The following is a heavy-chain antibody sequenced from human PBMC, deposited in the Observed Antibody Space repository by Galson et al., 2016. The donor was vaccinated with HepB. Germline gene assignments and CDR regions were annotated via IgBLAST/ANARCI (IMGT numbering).Heavy chain of an antibody. V-gene: IGHV3-21*01. CDR2: ISTTTRYT. D-gene: IGHD3-10*01. J-gene: IGHJ6*02. Sequence: SLRLSCAASGFSFSSYSMNWVRQVPGKGLEWVSSISTTTRYTYYANSVKGRFTISRDNSKNSLYLQMNSLRAEDTAVYYCGSGEDSYYYGMDVWGQGTTVTVSS. CDR3: GSGEDSYYYGMDV. CDR1: GFSFSSYS.